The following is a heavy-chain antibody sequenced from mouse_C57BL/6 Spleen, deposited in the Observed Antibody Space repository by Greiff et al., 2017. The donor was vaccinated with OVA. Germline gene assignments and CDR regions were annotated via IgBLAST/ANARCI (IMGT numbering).Heavy chain of an antibody. J-gene: IGHJ2*01. CDR1: GFSLTSYG. D-gene: IGHD2-5*01. Sequence: VQRVESGPGLVQPSQSLSITCTVSGFSLTSYGVHWVRQSPGKGLEWLGVIWSGGSTDYNAAFISRLSISKDDSKSQVFFKMNSLQADDTAIYYCARGGYSNPYYFDYWGQGTTLTVSS. CDR3: ARGGYSNPYYFDY. CDR2: IWSGGST. V-gene: IGHV2-2*01.